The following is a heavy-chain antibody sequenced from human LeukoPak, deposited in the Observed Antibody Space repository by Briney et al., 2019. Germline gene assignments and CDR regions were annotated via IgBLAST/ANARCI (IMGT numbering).Heavy chain of an antibody. J-gene: IGHJ4*02. CDR2: ISGSGGST. Sequence: GGSLRLSCAASGFTFSSYAMMLVRQAPGKGLEWVSAISGSGGSTYYADSVKGRFTISRDNSKNTLYLQMNSLRAEDTAVYYCDKEPSPYGSGSPFYYWGQGTLVTVSS. D-gene: IGHD3-10*01. CDR3: DKEPSPYGSGSPFYY. V-gene: IGHV3-23*01. CDR1: GFTFSSYA.